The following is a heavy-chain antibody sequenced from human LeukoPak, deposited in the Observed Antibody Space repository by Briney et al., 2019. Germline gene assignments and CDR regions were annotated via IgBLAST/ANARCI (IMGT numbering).Heavy chain of an antibody. V-gene: IGHV4-38-2*02. Sequence: PSETLSLTCTVSGYSISSGYYWGWIRQPPGKGLEWIGSIYHSGSTYYNPSLKSRVTISVDTSKNQFSLKLSSVTAADTAVYYCARVGSGSYYGDYYYYGMDVWGQRTTVTVSS. CDR3: ARVGSGSYYGDYYYYGMDV. D-gene: IGHD1-26*01. CDR1: GYSISSGYY. J-gene: IGHJ6*02. CDR2: IYHSGST.